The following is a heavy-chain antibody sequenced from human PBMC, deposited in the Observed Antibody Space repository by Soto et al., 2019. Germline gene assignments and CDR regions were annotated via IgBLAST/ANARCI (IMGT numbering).Heavy chain of an antibody. D-gene: IGHD6-6*01. V-gene: IGHV1-69*13. CDR3: ARDPHSSSRSRGDWYFDL. Sequence: SSVKVSCTASGGTFSIYAISCLRKAPGQGLEWMGGIIPIFGTANHAQKFQGRVTITADESTSTAYMELSSLRSEDTAVYYCARDPHSSSRSRGDWYFDLWGRGTLVTVSS. CDR1: GGTFSIYA. J-gene: IGHJ2*01. CDR2: IIPIFGTA.